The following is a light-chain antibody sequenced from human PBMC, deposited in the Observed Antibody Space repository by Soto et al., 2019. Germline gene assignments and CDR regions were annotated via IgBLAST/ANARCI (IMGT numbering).Light chain of an antibody. CDR2: DSS. J-gene: IGKJ4*01. V-gene: IGKV3-11*01. CDR1: ESVNTY. CDR3: HQRVDEPIT. Sequence: ETVVTQSPATLSLSPGERATLSCRARESVNTYLAWFQQKSGQAPRLLIYDSSHRATGTPDRFSGSGSGTGFTPTIRRFEPEDCASGDSHQRVDEPITFGGGTRVQI.